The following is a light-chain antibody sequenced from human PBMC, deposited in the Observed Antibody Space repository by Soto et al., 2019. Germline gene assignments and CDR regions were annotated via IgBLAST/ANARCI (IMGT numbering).Light chain of an antibody. CDR3: QQYNSWPRT. CDR1: QSVNSN. V-gene: IGKV3-15*01. CDR2: GAS. J-gene: IGKJ1*01. Sequence: EIVMTQSPATLSVSPGERATLSCRASQSVNSNLAWYQQKPGQAPRLLIYGASSRATGIPARFSGSGAGTEFTLTNSSLQYEDFAVYYCQQYNSWPRTFGQGTKVDI.